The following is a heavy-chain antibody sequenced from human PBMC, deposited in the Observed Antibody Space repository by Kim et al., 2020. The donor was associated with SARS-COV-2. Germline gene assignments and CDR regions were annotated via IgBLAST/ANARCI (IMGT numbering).Heavy chain of an antibody. D-gene: IGHD4-17*01. J-gene: IGHJ2*01. CDR3: ARDHDYGDYSWYFDL. Sequence: DSVKDRFTISRYNSQNTLYRQMTSLRAEDTAVYYCARDHDYGDYSWYFDLWGRGTLVTVSS. V-gene: IGHV3-30*07.